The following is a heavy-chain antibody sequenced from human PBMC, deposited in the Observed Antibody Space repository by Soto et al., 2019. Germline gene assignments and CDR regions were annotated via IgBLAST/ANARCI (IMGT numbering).Heavy chain of an antibody. Sequence: QVQLVESGGGVVQPGRSLRLSCAASGFTFSSYGMHWVRQAPGKGLEWVAVIWYDGSHKYYADSVKGRFTISRDNAKNTLYLQMNSLRAEDTAVYYCARDPSSGWNDYWGQGTLVTVSS. CDR1: GFTFSSYG. CDR2: IWYDGSHK. V-gene: IGHV3-33*01. J-gene: IGHJ4*02. D-gene: IGHD6-19*01. CDR3: ARDPSSGWNDY.